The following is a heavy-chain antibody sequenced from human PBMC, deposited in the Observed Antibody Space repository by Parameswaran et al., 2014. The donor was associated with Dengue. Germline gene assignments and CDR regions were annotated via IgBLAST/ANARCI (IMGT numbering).Heavy chain of an antibody. J-gene: IGHJ3*02. CDR2: IIPILGIA. CDR3: TFFASDAFDI. Sequence: SWVRQASGQGLEWMGRIIPILGIANYAQKFQGRVTITADKSTSTAYMELSSLRSEDTAVYYCTFFASDAFDIWGQGTMVTVSS. D-gene: IGHD3-3*01. V-gene: IGHV1-69*02.